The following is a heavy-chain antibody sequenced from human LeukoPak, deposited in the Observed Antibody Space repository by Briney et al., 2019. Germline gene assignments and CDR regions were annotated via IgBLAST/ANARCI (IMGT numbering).Heavy chain of an antibody. CDR1: GFTFDDYA. V-gene: IGHV3-9*01. J-gene: IGHJ6*02. CDR3: AKGFGEWDYYYGMDV. CDR2: ISWNSGSI. Sequence: PGRSLRLSCAASGFTFDDYAMHWVWPAPGKGLEWVSGISWNSGSIGYADSVKGRFTISRDNAKNSLYLQMNSLRAEDTALYYCAKGFGEWDYYYGMDVWGQGTTVTVSS. D-gene: IGHD3-10*01.